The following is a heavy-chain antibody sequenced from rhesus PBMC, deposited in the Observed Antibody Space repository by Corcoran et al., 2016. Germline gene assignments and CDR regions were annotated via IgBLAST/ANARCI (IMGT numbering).Heavy chain of an antibody. CDR1: GGSISRSNW. J-gene: IGHJ1*01. V-gene: IGHV4-93*02. CDR2: IYGSGCLT. D-gene: IGHD6-13*01. Sequence: QVQLQESGPAVVKPSETLSLTCAVSGGSISRSNWWSWIRPTPGKGLDRIGGIYGSGCLTEYTPTLKGRGTISIATSKIQFSLKLSFVTAADTAVYYCARHTPYSSGSGYFEFWGQGALVTVSS. CDR3: ARHTPYSSGSGYFEF.